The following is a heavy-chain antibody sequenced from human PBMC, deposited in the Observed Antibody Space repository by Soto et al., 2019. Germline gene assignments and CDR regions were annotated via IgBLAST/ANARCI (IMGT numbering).Heavy chain of an antibody. CDR2: IYTSGST. J-gene: IGHJ4*02. D-gene: IGHD1-1*01. Sequence: SETLSLTCIFSGGSVSSDYWSWIRQPAGKGLEWIGRIYTSGSTNYNPSFKSRVTMSVDTSKNQFSLNLNSVTAADTAVYYCARGTGTVNLDSWGQGTLVTVSS. V-gene: IGHV4-4*07. CDR1: GGSVSSDY. CDR3: ARGTGTVNLDS.